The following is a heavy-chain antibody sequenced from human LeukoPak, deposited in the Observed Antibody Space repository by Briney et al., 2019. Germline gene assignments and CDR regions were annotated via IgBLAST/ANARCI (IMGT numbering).Heavy chain of an antibody. D-gene: IGHD3-10*01. V-gene: IGHV5-10-1*01. Sequence: GESLKISCTGSGYSFTSYWISWVRQMPGKGLEWMGRIDPSDSYTNYSPSFQGHVTISADKSISTAYLQWSSLKASDTAMYYCARHELLWFGESPQAFDIWGQGTMVTVSS. J-gene: IGHJ3*02. CDR1: GYSFTSYW. CDR3: ARHELLWFGESPQAFDI. CDR2: IDPSDSYT.